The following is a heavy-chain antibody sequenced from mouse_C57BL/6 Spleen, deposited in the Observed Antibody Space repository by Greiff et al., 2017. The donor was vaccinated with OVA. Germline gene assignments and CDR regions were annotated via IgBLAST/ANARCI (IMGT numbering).Heavy chain of an antibody. Sequence: EVKLVESGGGLVQPGGSLKLSCAASGFTFSDYYMYWVRQTPEKRLEWVAYISNGGGSTYYPDTVKGRFTISRDNAKNTLYLQMSRLKSEDTAMYYCARHGYYGGEWYYGVWGTGTTVTVAS. CDR2: ISNGGGST. V-gene: IGHV5-12*01. CDR1: GFTFSDYY. CDR3: ARHGYYGGEWYYGV. D-gene: IGHD1-1*01. J-gene: IGHJ1*03.